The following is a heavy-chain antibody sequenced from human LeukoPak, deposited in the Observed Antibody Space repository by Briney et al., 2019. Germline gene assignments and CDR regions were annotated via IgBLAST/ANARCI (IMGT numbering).Heavy chain of an antibody. V-gene: IGHV1-2*02. CDR2: INPNGGGT. CDR1: GYTFTGYF. CDR3: ARWELSGPYGTDV. J-gene: IGHJ6*02. D-gene: IGHD1-26*01. Sequence: ASVKVSCKAFGYTFTGYFMHWVRQAPGQGLEWMGWINPNGGGTNYAQKFQGRVTMTRDTSISTAYMELSRLRSDDTAVYYCARWELSGPYGTDVWGQGTTVTVSS.